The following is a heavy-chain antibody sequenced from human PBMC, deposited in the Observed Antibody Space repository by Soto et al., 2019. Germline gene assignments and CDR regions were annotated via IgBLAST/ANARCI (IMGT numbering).Heavy chain of an antibody. D-gene: IGHD3-22*01. J-gene: IGHJ2*01. CDR1: GGTFSSYA. CDR2: IIPIFGTA. V-gene: IGHV1-69*13. CDR3: ARGVSGGGYYDSSGYYNTPPLGWYFDP. Sequence: SVKFSCKASGGTFSSYAISWVRQAPGQGLEWMGRIIPIFGTANYAQKFQGRVTITADEATSTAYMELSSLISEDTAVYYCARGVSGGGYYDSSGYYNTPPLGWYFDPWGGGTLVTVSS.